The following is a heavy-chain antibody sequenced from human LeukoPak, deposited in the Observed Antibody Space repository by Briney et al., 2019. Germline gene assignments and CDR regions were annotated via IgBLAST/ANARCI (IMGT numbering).Heavy chain of an antibody. CDR1: GYSFTSYW. D-gene: IGHD6-13*01. V-gene: IGHV5-51*01. Sequence: VESLKLSCQGSGYSFTSYWIGWVRQMPGTGLERMGIIYPGDSDTRYSPSFQGQVTISTDKSISTAYLQWSSLKASDTAMYYCARRGLEQLDAFDIWGQGTMVTVSS. CDR2: IYPGDSDT. J-gene: IGHJ3*02. CDR3: ARRGLEQLDAFDI.